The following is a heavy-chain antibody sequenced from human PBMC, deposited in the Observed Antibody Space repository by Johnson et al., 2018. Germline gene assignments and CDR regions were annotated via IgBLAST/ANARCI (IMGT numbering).Heavy chain of an antibody. Sequence: QVQLQQWGAGLLKPSETLSLTCAVYGGSFSGYYWSWIRQPPGKGLEWIGEMNHSGSTNYNPSLKSRVTISVDTSKNQFSLKLSSVTAADTALYYCARARSWGIQLYSYYYGMDVWGQGTTVTVSS. J-gene: IGHJ6*01. CDR2: MNHSGST. D-gene: IGHD5-18*01. CDR3: ARARSWGIQLYSYYYGMDV. CDR1: GGSFSGYY. V-gene: IGHV4-34*01.